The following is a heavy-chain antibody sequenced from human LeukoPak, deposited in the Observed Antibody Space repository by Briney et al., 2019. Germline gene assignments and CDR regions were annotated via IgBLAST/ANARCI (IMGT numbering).Heavy chain of an antibody. Sequence: PSETLSLTCTVSGGSISGYYWSWIRQPPGKGLEWIGYIYYSGSTNYNPSLKSRVTISVDTSKNQFSLKLSSVTAADTAVYYCARGDSSSWSNWFDPWGQGTLVTVSS. J-gene: IGHJ5*02. CDR2: IYYSGST. V-gene: IGHV4-59*01. CDR3: ARGDSSSWSNWFDP. CDR1: GGSISGYY. D-gene: IGHD6-13*01.